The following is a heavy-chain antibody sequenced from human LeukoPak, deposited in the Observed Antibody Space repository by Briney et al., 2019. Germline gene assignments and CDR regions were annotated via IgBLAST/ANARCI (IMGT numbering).Heavy chain of an antibody. V-gene: IGHV1-2*02. CDR1: GYTFTGYF. Sequence: GASVKVSCKPSGYTFTGYFIQWVRQAPGQGLAWMGWINPSSGGTNYPQKFQGRVTMSRDTSLSTAYMEVSGLTSDDTAVYYCARGVVAATFYYYMDVWGKGTTVTVAS. CDR2: INPSSGGT. D-gene: IGHD2-15*01. J-gene: IGHJ6*03. CDR3: ARGVVAATFYYYMDV.